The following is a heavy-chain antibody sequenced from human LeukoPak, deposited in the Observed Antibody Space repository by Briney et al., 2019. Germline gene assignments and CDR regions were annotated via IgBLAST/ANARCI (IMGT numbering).Heavy chain of an antibody. CDR3: AARKVRGVWFYLDY. D-gene: IGHD3-10*01. Sequence: GGSLRLSCAASGFTFSDHVMSWVRQAPGKGLEWVSSVRASGVGTHYADSVKGRFTISGDNSKNTLYLQMNSLRVEDTAVYFCAARKVRGVWFYLDYWGQGTLVTVSS. V-gene: IGHV3-23*01. CDR1: GFTFSDHV. J-gene: IGHJ4*02. CDR2: VRASGVGT.